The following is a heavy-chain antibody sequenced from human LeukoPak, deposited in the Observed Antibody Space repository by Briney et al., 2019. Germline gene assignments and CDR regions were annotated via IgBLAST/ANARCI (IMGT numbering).Heavy chain of an antibody. CDR1: GSTFSSYA. Sequence: PGRSLRLSCAASGSTFSSYAMHWVRQAPGKGLEWVAVISYDGSNKYYADSVKGRFTISRDNSKNTLYLQMNSLRAEDTAVYYCARDNYYDSSGYLDYWGQGTLATVSS. V-gene: IGHV3-30*04. CDR2: ISYDGSNK. D-gene: IGHD3-22*01. J-gene: IGHJ4*02. CDR3: ARDNYYDSSGYLDY.